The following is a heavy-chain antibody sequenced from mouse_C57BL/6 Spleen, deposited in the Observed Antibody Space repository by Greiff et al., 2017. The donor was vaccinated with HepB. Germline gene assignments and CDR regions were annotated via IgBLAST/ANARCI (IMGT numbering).Heavy chain of an antibody. CDR3: TSPITTVVATDY. CDR1: GFNIKDYY. Sequence: EVKLVESGAELVRPGASVKLSCTASGFNIKDYYMHWVKQRPEQGLEWIGRIDPEDGDTEYAPKFQGKATMTADTSSNTAYLQLSSLTSEDTAVYYCTSPITTVVATDYWGQGTTLTVSS. J-gene: IGHJ2*01. CDR2: IDPEDGDT. D-gene: IGHD1-1*01. V-gene: IGHV14-1*01.